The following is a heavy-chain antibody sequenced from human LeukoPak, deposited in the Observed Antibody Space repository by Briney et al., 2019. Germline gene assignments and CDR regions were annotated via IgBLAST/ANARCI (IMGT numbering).Heavy chain of an antibody. CDR3: ATLRFLEWLLVDAFDI. Sequence: SETLSLTCTVSGGSISSSSYYWGWIRQPRGKGLEWIGSTYYSGSTYYNPSLKSRVTISVVTSKNQLSLKLSSVTAADTAVYYCATLRFLEWLLVDAFDIWGQGTMVTVSS. CDR1: GGSISSSSYY. J-gene: IGHJ3*02. V-gene: IGHV4-39*01. CDR2: TYYSGST. D-gene: IGHD3-3*01.